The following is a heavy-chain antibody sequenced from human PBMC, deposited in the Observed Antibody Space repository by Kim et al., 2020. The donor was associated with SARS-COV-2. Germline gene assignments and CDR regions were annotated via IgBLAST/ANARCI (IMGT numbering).Heavy chain of an antibody. CDR3: ASDRRWSGDANNYGYFDY. CDR2: ISGTGHKT. CDR1: GFTFSSRA. D-gene: IGHD3-3*01. Sequence: GGSLRLSYAASGFTFSSRAMSWVRQTPGRGLEWVSSISGTGHKTYYADSVKGRFSISRDNSKNTLFLLMDSLRGEDTAVYYCASDRRWSGDANNYGYFDYWGQETLVTVSS. V-gene: IGHV3-23*01. J-gene: IGHJ4*02.